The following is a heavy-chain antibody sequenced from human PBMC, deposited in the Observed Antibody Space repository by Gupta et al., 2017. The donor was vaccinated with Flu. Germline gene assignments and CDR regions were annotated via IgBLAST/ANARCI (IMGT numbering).Heavy chain of an antibody. CDR3: ARDPLYTGYSSGWYG. CDR2: ISSSSSYI. V-gene: IGHV3-21*01. Sequence: EVQLVESGGGLVKPGGSLRLSCAASGFTFSSYSMNWVRQAPGKGLEWVSSISSSSSYIYYADSVKGRFTISRDNAKNSLYLQMNSLRAEDTAVYYCARDPLYTGYSSGWYGWGQGTLVTVSS. CDR1: GFTFSSYS. J-gene: IGHJ4*02. D-gene: IGHD6-19*01.